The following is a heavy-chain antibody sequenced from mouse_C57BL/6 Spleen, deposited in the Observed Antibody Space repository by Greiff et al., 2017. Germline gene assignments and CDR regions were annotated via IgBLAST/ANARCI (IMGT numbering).Heavy chain of an antibody. Sequence: EVQGVESGGGLVQPGGSLSLSCAASGFTFTDYYMSWVRQPPGKALEWLGFIRNKANGYTTEYSASVKGRFTISRDNSQSILYLQMNALRAEDSATYYCARPLYGSSYCWYFDVWGTGTTVTVSS. CDR1: GFTFTDYY. CDR3: ARPLYGSSYCWYFDV. CDR2: IRNKANGYTT. D-gene: IGHD1-1*01. J-gene: IGHJ1*03. V-gene: IGHV7-3*01.